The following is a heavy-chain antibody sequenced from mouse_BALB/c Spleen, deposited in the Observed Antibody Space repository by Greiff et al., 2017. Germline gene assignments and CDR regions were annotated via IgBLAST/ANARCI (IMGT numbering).Heavy chain of an antibody. CDR2: IDPANGNT. CDR1: GFNIKDTY. Sequence: DVQLQESGAELVKPGASVKLSCTASGFNIKDTYMHWVKQRPEQGLEWIGRIDPANGNTKYDPKFQGKATITADTSSNTAYLQLSSLTSEDTAVYYCARWGMITTGYYFDYWGQGTTLTVSS. D-gene: IGHD2-4*01. CDR3: ARWGMITTGYYFDY. V-gene: IGHV14-3*02. J-gene: IGHJ2*01.